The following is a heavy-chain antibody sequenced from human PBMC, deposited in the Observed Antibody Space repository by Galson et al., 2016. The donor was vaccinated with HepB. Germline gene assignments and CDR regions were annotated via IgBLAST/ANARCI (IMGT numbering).Heavy chain of an antibody. J-gene: IGHJ4*02. D-gene: IGHD4-23*01. Sequence: SLRLSCAASGFAFSSYAMSWVRQAPGKGLEWVSAISGSGGRTYYADSVKGRFTISRDNSKNTVYLRMNSLRAEDTAVYYCAKTDFGGNHFDYWGQGTLVTVSS. V-gene: IGHV3-23*01. CDR1: GFAFSSYA. CDR3: AKTDFGGNHFDY. CDR2: ISGSGGRT.